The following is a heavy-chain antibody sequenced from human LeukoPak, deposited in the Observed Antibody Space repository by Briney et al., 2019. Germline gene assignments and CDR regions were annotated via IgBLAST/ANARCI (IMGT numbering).Heavy chain of an antibody. CDR2: INPSGGST. Sequence: GASVKVSCKASGGTFSSYAISWVRQAPGQGLEWMGIINPSGGSTSYAQKFQGRVTMTRDTSTSTVYMELSSLRSEDTAVYYCASDDYSNNYGMDVWGQGTTVTVSS. V-gene: IGHV1-46*01. D-gene: IGHD4-11*01. J-gene: IGHJ6*02. CDR1: GGTFSSYA. CDR3: ASDDYSNNYGMDV.